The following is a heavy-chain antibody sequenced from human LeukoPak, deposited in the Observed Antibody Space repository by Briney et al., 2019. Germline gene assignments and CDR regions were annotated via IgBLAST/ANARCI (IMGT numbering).Heavy chain of an antibody. V-gene: IGHV1-2*02. Sequence: RASVKVSCKASGYTFTGYYMHWVRQAPGQGLEWMGWINPNSGGTNYAQKFQGRVTMIRDTSISTAYMELSRLRSDDTAVYYCARGLVWSGYDYFDYWGQGTLVTVSS. D-gene: IGHD3-3*01. CDR1: GYTFTGYY. CDR3: ARGLVWSGYDYFDY. J-gene: IGHJ4*02. CDR2: INPNSGGT.